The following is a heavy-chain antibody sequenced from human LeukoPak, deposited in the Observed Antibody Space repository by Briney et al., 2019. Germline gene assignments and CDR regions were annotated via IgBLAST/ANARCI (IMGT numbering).Heavy chain of an antibody. D-gene: IGHD6-19*01. Sequence: GGSLRLSCAASGFTFSNYVMHWVRQAPGKGLEWVAFIRYDVSDKYYADSVKGRFTISRDNSKNTLYLQMNSLRAEDTAVYYCARGPFTSGLFDYWGQGTLVTVSS. CDR1: GFTFSNYV. V-gene: IGHV3-30*02. J-gene: IGHJ4*02. CDR3: ARGPFTSGLFDY. CDR2: IRYDVSDK.